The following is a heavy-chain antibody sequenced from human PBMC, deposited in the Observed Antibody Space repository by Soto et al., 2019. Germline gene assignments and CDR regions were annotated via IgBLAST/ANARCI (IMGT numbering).Heavy chain of an antibody. CDR1: GGPISSGGYY. Sequence: QVQLQESGPGLVKPSQTLSLTCTVSGGPISSGGYYWSWIRQHPGKGLAWIGYIYYSGSTYYHPSLTSRVTIEVDASQNQISLQLSSVTAADTAVYYCARAGGDVDIVATILDYWGQVTLGTVSS. CDR2: IYYSGST. D-gene: IGHD5-12*01. J-gene: IGHJ4*02. V-gene: IGHV4-31*03. CDR3: ARAGGDVDIVATILDY.